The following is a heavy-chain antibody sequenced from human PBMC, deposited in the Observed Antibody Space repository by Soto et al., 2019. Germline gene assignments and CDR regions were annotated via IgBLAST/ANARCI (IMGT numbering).Heavy chain of an antibody. CDR1: GFTFSSYA. Sequence: GSLRLSCAASGFTFSSYAMSWVRQAPGKGLEWVSAIRGSGGSTYYADSVKGRFTISRDNSKNTLYLQMNSLRAEDTAVYYCAKELYYYDSSGYPAHFDYWGQGTLVTVSS. J-gene: IGHJ4*02. CDR3: AKELYYYDSSGYPAHFDY. V-gene: IGHV3-23*01. CDR2: IRGSGGST. D-gene: IGHD3-22*01.